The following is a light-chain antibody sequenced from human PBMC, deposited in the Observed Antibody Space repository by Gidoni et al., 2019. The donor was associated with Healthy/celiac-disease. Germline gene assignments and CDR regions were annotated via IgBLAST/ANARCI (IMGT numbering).Light chain of an antibody. Sequence: GSLGERATINCKSSQSVLYSSNNKNYLAWYQQKPGQPPKLLIYWASTRESGVPDRFSGSGSGTDFTLTISSLQAEDVAVYYCQQYYSTPACGGGTKVEIK. CDR1: QSVLYSSNNKNY. J-gene: IGKJ4*01. V-gene: IGKV4-1*01. CDR3: QQYYSTPA. CDR2: WAS.